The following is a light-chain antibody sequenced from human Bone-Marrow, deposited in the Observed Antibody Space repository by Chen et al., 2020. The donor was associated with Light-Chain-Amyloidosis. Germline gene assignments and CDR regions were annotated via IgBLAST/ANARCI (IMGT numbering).Light chain of an antibody. J-gene: IGLJ1*01. CDR3: GVWDSSLAAGV. Sequence: QSVLTQPPSVSAAPGQKVTISCSGSSSNIGNNFVSWYQQLPGKAPKLLIYDNNQRPSGIPDRFSASQSGTAATLGIAGLQTGDEAAYYCGVWDSSLAAGVFGTGTKVTVL. CDR1: SSNIGNNF. CDR2: DNN. V-gene: IGLV1-51*01.